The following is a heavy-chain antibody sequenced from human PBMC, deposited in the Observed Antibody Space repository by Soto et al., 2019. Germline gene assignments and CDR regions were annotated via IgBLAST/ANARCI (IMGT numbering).Heavy chain of an antibody. V-gene: IGHV3-48*04. CDR2: IGLGSSTK. CDR3: ARDRNYYDSSGYYGY. D-gene: IGHD3-22*01. CDR1: GFTFRNYG. Sequence: GGSLRLSCAASGFTFRNYGMNWVRQAPGKGLEWVSYIGLGSSTKYYADSVEGRFTISRDNAKNSLYLQMNSLRAEDTAVYYCARDRNYYDSSGYYGYWGPGTLVTVSS. J-gene: IGHJ4*02.